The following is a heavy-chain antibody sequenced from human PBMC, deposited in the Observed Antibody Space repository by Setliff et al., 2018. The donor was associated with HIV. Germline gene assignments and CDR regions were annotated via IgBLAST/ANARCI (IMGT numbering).Heavy chain of an antibody. V-gene: IGHV3-21*05. J-gene: IGHJ4*02. CDR1: GFTFSSYS. CDR3: VRDGDHYDFDY. CDR2: ISSTGTYI. D-gene: IGHD3-16*01. Sequence: PWGSLRLSCAASGFTFSSYSMNWVRQAPGKGLEWVSYISSTGTYIYYADSMKGRFTISRDNARDTLFLQMNSLRVEDTAVYYCVRDGDHYDFDYWGQGTLVTVAS.